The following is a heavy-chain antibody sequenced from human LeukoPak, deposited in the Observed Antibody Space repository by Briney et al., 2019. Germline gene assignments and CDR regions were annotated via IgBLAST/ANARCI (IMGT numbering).Heavy chain of an antibody. V-gene: IGHV3-21*01. J-gene: IGHJ4*02. CDR3: ARDQAWTVVVKGIDY. Sequence: GGSLRLSCAASGFTFTGYAMNWVRQAPGKGLEWVSSISSSSSYIYYADSVKGRFTISRDNAKNSLYLQMNSLRAEDTAVYYCARDQAWTVVVKGIDYWGQGTLVTVSS. D-gene: IGHD3-22*01. CDR2: ISSSSSYI. CDR1: GFTFTGYA.